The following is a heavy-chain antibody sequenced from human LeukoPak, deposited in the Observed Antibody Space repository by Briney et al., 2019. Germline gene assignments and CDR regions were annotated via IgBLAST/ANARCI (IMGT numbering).Heavy chain of an antibody. CDR2: MNPNSGNT. J-gene: IGHJ4*02. Sequence: ASVKVSCKASGYTFTSYDINWVRQATGQGLEWMGWMNPNSGNTGYSQKFQGRVTITRDTSASTAYMELSSLRSEDTAVYYCARVARGVVLTSGIAYWGQGTLVTVSS. V-gene: IGHV1-8*03. CDR1: GYTFTSYD. CDR3: ARVARGVVLTSGIAY. D-gene: IGHD3-10*01.